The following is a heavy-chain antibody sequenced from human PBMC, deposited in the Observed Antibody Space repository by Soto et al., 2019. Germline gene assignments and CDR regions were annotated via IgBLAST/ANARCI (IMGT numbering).Heavy chain of an antibody. CDR2: IGTAGDT. CDR3: ARVSRFPEYSSSWYYFDY. V-gene: IGHV3-13*01. Sequence: EVQLVESGGGLLQPGGSLRLSCAASGFTFSSYDMHWVRQATGKGLEWVSAIGTAGDTYYPGSVKGRFTISRENAKNSLYLQMNSLRAEDTAVYYCARVSRFPEYSSSWYYFDYWGQGTLVTVSS. CDR1: GFTFSSYD. J-gene: IGHJ4*02. D-gene: IGHD6-13*01.